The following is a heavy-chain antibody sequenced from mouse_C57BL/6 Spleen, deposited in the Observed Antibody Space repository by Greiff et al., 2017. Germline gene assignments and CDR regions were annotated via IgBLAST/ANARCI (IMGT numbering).Heavy chain of an antibody. D-gene: IGHD6-5*01. J-gene: IGHJ3*01. V-gene: IGHV1-15*01. CDR2: IDPETGGT. CDR3: TSPYAEGAWFAY. Sequence: VKLQESGAELVRPGASVTLSCKASGYTFTDYEMHWVKQTPVHGLEWIGAIDPETGGTAYNQKFKGKAILTADKSSSTAYMELRSLTSEDSAVYYFTSPYAEGAWFAYWGQGTLVTVSA. CDR1: GYTFTDYE.